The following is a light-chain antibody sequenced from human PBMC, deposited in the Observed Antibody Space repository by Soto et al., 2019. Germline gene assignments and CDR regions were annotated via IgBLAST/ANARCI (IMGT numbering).Light chain of an antibody. CDR1: QSISTY. V-gene: IGKV1-39*01. CDR3: QQSYSTPRLT. Sequence: DIQMTQSPSSLSASVGDRVTITYRASQSISTYLNWYQQQPGKAPKLLIYASFTLQSGVPSRFSGSGSGTDFSLTISSLQPEDSATYYCQQSYSTPRLTFGGGTKVEIK. CDR2: ASF. J-gene: IGKJ4*01.